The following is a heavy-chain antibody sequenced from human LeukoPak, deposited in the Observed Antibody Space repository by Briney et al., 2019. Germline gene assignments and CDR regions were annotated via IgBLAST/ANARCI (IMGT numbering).Heavy chain of an antibody. V-gene: IGHV7-4-1*02. Sequence: ASVKVSCKASGYTFTSYAMNWVRQAPGQGLEWMGWINTNTGNPTYAQGFTGRFVFSLDTSVSTAYLQISSLKAEDTAVYYCARGKYCSSTSCYVAFDIWGQGTMDTVSS. J-gene: IGHJ3*02. CDR2: INTNTGNP. D-gene: IGHD2-2*01. CDR1: GYTFTSYA. CDR3: ARGKYCSSTSCYVAFDI.